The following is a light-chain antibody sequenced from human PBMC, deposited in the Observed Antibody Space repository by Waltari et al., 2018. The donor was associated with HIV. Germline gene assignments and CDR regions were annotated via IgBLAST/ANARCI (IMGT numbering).Light chain of an antibody. V-gene: IGKV1-17*01. CDR3: LQQDSYPWT. CDR2: GAS. CDR1: HVVRNA. Sequence: DIQVTQSPPSLSASVGDRVNITCRANHVVRNAVGWYQHKPGKVPKRLIYGASSLQTGVPSRFSDSGFGTDFTLTISSLQPEDVATYYCLQQDSYPWTFGQGTKVEI. J-gene: IGKJ1*01.